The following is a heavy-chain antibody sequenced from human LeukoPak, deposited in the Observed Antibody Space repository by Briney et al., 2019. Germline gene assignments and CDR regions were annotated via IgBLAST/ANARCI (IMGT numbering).Heavy chain of an antibody. CDR1: GFTFSSYG. CDR3: AREGLTGSTNWFDS. V-gene: IGHV3-33*01. J-gene: IGHJ5*01. Sequence: GGSLRLSCVVSGFTFSSYGMHWVRQAPGKGLEWVTVIWDDGGTKYYSDSVKGRFTISRDNSKRTLYLEMNSLRVEDTAVYYCAREGLTGSTNWFDSWGQGTLATVSS. D-gene: IGHD1-7*01. CDR2: IWDDGGTK.